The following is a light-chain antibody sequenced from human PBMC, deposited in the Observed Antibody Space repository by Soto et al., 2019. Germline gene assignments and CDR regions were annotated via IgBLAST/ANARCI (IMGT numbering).Light chain of an antibody. J-gene: IGKJ2*01. CDR3: QQYYSTPPYT. Sequence: DIVMTQSPDSLAVSLGERATINCKSSQSVLYSSNNKIYLAWYRQKPGQPPKLLIYWASIRESGVPDRISGSGSGTDFTLTISSLQAEDVAVYYCQQYYSTPPYTFGQGTKLEIK. V-gene: IGKV4-1*01. CDR2: WAS. CDR1: QSVLYSSNNKIY.